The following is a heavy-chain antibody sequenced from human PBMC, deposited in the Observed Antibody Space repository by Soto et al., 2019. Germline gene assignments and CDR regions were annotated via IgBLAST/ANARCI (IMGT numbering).Heavy chain of an antibody. CDR2: IYYSGST. Sequence: QVQLQESGPGLVKPSETLSLTCTVSGGSISSYYWSWIRQPPGKGLEWIGYIYYSGSTNYNPALKSRVTISVDTSTNQFSLKLSSVTAADTAFYYCARGDCSGGTCYLGYYYMDVWGKGTTVTVSS. CDR1: GGSISSYY. J-gene: IGHJ6*03. D-gene: IGHD2-15*01. V-gene: IGHV4-59*01. CDR3: ARGDCSGGTCYLGYYYMDV.